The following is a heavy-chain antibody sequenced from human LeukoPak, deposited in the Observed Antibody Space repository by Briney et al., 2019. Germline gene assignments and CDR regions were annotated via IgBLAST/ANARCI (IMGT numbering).Heavy chain of an antibody. J-gene: IGHJ3*02. Sequence: GGSLRLSCAASGFTFSSYWMHWVRQAPGKGLVWVSRINSDGSSTSHADSVKGRFTISRDNAKNTLYLQMNSLRAEDTAVYYCARGARITMVRGVIITGHDAFDIWGQGTMVTVSS. D-gene: IGHD3-10*01. CDR2: INSDGSST. V-gene: IGHV3-74*01. CDR1: GFTFSSYW. CDR3: ARGARITMVRGVIITGHDAFDI.